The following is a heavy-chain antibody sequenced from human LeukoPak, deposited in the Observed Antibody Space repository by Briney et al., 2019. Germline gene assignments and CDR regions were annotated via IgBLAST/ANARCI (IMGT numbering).Heavy chain of an antibody. Sequence: PGGSLRLSCAACEFTFSSYNMNWVRQAPGKGLEWVSSISSTSRYIYYADSVKGRFTISRDNAEKSLYLQMDSLRAEDTAVYYCAREPFWSGYYANLHFDYWGQGTLVTVSS. D-gene: IGHD3-3*01. CDR2: ISSTSRYI. CDR1: EFTFSSYN. CDR3: AREPFWSGYYANLHFDY. J-gene: IGHJ4*02. V-gene: IGHV3-21*01.